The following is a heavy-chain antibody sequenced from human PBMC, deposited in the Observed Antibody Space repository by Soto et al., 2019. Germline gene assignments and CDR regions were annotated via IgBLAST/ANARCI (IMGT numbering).Heavy chain of an antibody. CDR1: GGSISSTNYF. D-gene: IGHD1-26*01. CDR3: VRQGYGALHGLVDV. Sequence: PSETLSLTCTVSGGSISSTNYFWAWVRQSPGKGLEWIGSINYRGTTFSIASLESRVTISIDTSKNQFSLKMTSVTATDTAVYYCVRQGYGALHGLVDVWTQGTTVTVSS. J-gene: IGHJ6*02. CDR2: INYRGTT. V-gene: IGHV4-39*01.